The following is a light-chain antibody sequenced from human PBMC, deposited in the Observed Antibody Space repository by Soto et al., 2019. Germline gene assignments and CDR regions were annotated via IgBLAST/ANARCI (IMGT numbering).Light chain of an antibody. V-gene: IGLV1-40*01. CDR3: QSYDSSLSGSVV. Sequence: QSVLTQPPSVSGAPGQRVTVSCTGSRSNIGAGFDVNWYQQLPGTAPKLLIYGNNNRPAGVPDRFSGSKSGTSASLAITGLQAEDEADYYCQSYDSSLSGSVVFGGGTKLTVL. CDR1: RSNIGAGFD. CDR2: GNN. J-gene: IGLJ2*01.